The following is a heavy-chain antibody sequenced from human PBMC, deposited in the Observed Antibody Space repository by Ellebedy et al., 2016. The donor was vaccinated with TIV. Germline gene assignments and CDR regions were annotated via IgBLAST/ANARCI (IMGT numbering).Heavy chain of an antibody. CDR1: GFTFSSYA. CDR2: ISGSGGST. D-gene: IGHD4-17*01. J-gene: IGHJ4*02. Sequence: GESLKISXAASGFTFSSYAMSWVRQAPGKGLEWVSAISGSGGSTYYADSVKGRFTISRDNSKNTLYLQMNSLRAEDTAVYYCAKRGVDYGEHYFDYWGQGTLVTVSS. V-gene: IGHV3-23*01. CDR3: AKRGVDYGEHYFDY.